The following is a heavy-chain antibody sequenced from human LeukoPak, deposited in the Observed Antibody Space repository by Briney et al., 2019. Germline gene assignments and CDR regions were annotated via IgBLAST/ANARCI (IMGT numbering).Heavy chain of an antibody. Sequence: ASVKVSCKASGYTFTSYDINWVRQATGQGLEWMGWMNPNSGNTGYAQKFQGRVTMTRNTSISTAYMELSSLRSEDTAVYYCAVQFMTTVITNDYWGQGTLVTVSS. CDR1: GYTFTSYD. V-gene: IGHV1-8*02. CDR2: MNPNSGNT. J-gene: IGHJ4*02. D-gene: IGHD4-17*01. CDR3: AVQFMTTVITNDY.